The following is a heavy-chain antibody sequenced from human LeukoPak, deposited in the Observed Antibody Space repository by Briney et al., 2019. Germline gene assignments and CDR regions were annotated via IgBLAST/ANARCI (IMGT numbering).Heavy chain of an antibody. CDR1: GGSISNYY. CDR3: ARDIAAAGYNWFDP. J-gene: IGHJ5*02. V-gene: IGHV4-4*07. D-gene: IGHD6-13*01. Sequence: SETLSLTCTVSGGSISNYYWTWIRQPAGKGLEWIGRVYTTGTTNYNPSLKSRVTMSVDTSENQFSLKLSSVTAADTAVYYCARDIAAAGYNWFDPWGQGTLVTVSS. CDR2: VYTTGTT.